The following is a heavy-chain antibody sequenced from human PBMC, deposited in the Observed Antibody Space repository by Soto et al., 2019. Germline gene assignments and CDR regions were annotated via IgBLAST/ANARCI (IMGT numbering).Heavy chain of an antibody. CDR1: GGSFSGYY. CDR3: ARANRTGSTGGYFDY. CDR2: INHSGST. Sequence: SETLSLTCAVYGGSFSGYYWSWIRQPPGKGLEWIGEINHSGSTNYNPSLKSRATISADPSKNQFSLELSSVTAADTAVYYCARANRTGSTGGYFDYWGQGTLVTVSS. J-gene: IGHJ4*02. D-gene: IGHD1-1*01. V-gene: IGHV4-34*01.